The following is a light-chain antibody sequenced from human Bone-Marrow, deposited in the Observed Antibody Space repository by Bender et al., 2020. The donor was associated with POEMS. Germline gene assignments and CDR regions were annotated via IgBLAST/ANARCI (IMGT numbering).Light chain of an antibody. Sequence: QSVLTQPPSMSEAPGQRITISCTGSSSITGSGYDINWNQHLPGTAPKLLIYGYNNRPSGVSNRFFGSKSGNTASLTISGLQAEDEADYYCSSYVGNYELFGGGTKVTVL. CDR2: GYN. J-gene: IGLJ3*02. CDR3: SSYVGNYEL. V-gene: IGLV1-40*01. CDR1: SSITGSGYD.